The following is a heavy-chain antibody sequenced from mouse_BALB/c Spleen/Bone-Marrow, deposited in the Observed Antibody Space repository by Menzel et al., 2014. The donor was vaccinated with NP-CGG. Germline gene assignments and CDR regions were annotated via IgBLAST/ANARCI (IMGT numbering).Heavy chain of an antibody. V-gene: IGHV1-9*01. J-gene: IGHJ2*01. Sequence: VQRVESGAELMKPGASVKISCKATGYTFSSCWIELVKQRPGHGLEWIGEILPGSGSTNYNEKFKGKATVTADTSSNTAYMQLSSLTSEDSAVYYCARGAYYGNYFDYWGRGTTLTVSS. D-gene: IGHD2-10*01. CDR1: GYTFSSCW. CDR2: ILPGSGST. CDR3: ARGAYYGNYFDY.